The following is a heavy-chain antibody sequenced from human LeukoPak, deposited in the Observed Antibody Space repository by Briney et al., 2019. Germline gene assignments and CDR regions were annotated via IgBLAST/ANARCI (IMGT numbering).Heavy chain of an antibody. CDR2: ISGSGGST. CDR1: GFTFSSYA. D-gene: IGHD1-26*01. V-gene: IGHV3-23*01. CDR3: ASGSYLYYYYYMDV. Sequence: GGSLRLSXAASGFTFSSYAMSWVRQAPGKGLEWVSAISGSGGSTYYADSVKGRFTISRDNSKNTLYLQMNSLRAEDTAVYYCASGSYLYYYYYMDVWGKGTTVTVSS. J-gene: IGHJ6*03.